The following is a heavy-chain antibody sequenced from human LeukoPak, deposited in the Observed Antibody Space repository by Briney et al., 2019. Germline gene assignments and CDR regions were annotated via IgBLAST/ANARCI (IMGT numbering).Heavy chain of an antibody. CDR1: GFTFSSYG. CDR3: AKTGGDDYVWGSYRPPDFDY. CDR2: IRYDGSNK. V-gene: IGHV3-30*02. D-gene: IGHD3-16*02. J-gene: IGHJ4*02. Sequence: GGSLRLSCAASGFTFSSYGMHWVRQAPGKGREWVAFIRYDGSNKYYADSVKGRFTISRDNSKNTLYLQMNSLRAEDTAVYYCAKTGGDDYVWGSYRPPDFDYWGQGTLVTVSS.